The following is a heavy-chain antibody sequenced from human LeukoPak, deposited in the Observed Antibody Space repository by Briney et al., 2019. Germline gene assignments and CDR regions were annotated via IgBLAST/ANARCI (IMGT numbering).Heavy chain of an antibody. Sequence: PGGSLRLSCAASGFTFNTFHMSWVRQAPGKGLEWVSSITPSGESANYADSVKGRFTISRDNSKNTLYLQMNSLRAEDTAVYYCPYSAWDVWGIGTTVTVSS. V-gene: IGHV3-23*01. CDR3: PYSAWDV. CDR2: ITPSGESA. CDR1: GFTFNTFH. J-gene: IGHJ6*04. D-gene: IGHD5-18*01.